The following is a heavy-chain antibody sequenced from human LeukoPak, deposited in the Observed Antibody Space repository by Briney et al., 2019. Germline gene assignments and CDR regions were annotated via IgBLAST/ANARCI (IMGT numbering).Heavy chain of an antibody. CDR2: ISGSGGST. CDR3: AKGPLRYFDWFYFQYYMDV. CDR1: GFTFSSYA. Sequence: GGSLRLSCAASGFTFSSYAMSWVRQAPGKGLEWVSAISGSGGSTYYADSVKGRFTISRDNSKNTLYLQMNSLRAEDTAVYYCAKGPLRYFDWFYFQYYMDVWGKGTTVTISS. V-gene: IGHV3-23*01. J-gene: IGHJ6*03. D-gene: IGHD3-9*01.